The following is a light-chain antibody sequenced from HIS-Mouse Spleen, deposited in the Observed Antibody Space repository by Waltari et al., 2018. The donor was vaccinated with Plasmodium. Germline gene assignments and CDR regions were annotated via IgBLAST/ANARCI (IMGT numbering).Light chain of an antibody. CDR1: SSDVGGYNL. CDR3: CSYAGSSTWV. CDR2: EGS. V-gene: IGLV2-23*01. Sequence: QSALTQPASVSGSPGQSLTISCTSTSSDVGGYNLSSWYQQHPGKAPKLMIYEGSKRPSGVSNRFSGSKSGNTASLTISGLQAEDEADYYCCSYAGSSTWVFGGGTKLTVL. J-gene: IGLJ3*02.